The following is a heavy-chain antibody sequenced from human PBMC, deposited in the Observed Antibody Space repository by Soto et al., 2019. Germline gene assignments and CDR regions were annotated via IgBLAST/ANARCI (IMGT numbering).Heavy chain of an antibody. Sequence: LGESLKISCKGSGYSFTSYWIGWVRQMPGKGLEWMGIIYPGDSDTRYSPSFQGQVTISADKSISTAYLQWSSLKASDTAMYYCARLNLVGVVVPAAIPRSYGMDVWGQGTTVTVSS. V-gene: IGHV5-51*01. CDR2: IYPGDSDT. D-gene: IGHD2-2*01. CDR3: ARLNLVGVVVPAAIPRSYGMDV. J-gene: IGHJ6*02. CDR1: GYSFTSYW.